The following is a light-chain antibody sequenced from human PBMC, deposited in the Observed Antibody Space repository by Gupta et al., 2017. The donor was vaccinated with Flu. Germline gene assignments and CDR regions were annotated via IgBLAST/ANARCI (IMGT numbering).Light chain of an antibody. J-gene: IGKJ1*01. CDR3: QQSYSRPWT. Sequence: PSSLSASVGDRVTITCRASQNIRRYLSWYQQKPEKAPKLLIYGASRLQSGVPSTFYGSGSGTDFTLTISRLQPEDFATYYCQQSYSRPWTFGQGTEVEIK. V-gene: IGKV1-39*01. CDR2: GAS. CDR1: QNIRRY.